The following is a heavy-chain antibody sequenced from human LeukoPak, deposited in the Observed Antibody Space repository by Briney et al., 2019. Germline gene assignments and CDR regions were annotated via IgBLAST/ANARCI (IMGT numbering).Heavy chain of an antibody. CDR1: EFTVSNNY. J-gene: IGHJ5*02. CDR2: IYSGGAT. CDR3: ARDPRWYDP. Sequence: GGSLRLSCAVSEFTVSNNYMSWVRQAPGKGPEWVSLIYSGGATYYADSARGRFTISRDNSKNTLYLQMNSLRVEDTAVHYCARDPRWYDPWGQGALVTVSS. V-gene: IGHV3-53*01.